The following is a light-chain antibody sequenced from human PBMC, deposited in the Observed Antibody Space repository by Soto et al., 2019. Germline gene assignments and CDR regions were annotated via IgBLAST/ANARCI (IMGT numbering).Light chain of an antibody. CDR3: QRSVSTPLT. J-gene: IGKJ4*01. CDR2: AAS. CDR1: QIISSY. Sequence: DMQMTHAPSSLSASVGDRVTITCRASQIISSYLHWYQQKPGKAPKLLIYAASSMQSGVPSRFSGSGSGTDFTLTISSLQPEDFETYYCQRSVSTPLTFGGGTKVEIK. V-gene: IGKV1-39*01.